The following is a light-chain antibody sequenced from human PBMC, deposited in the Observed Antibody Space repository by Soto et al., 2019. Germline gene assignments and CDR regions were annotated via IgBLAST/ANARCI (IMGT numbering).Light chain of an antibody. J-gene: IGKJ1*01. CDR1: QSISSW. CDR2: DAS. Sequence: DIQMTQSPSTLSASVGDRVTITCRASQSISSWLAWYQQKPGTAPKLLSYDASILESGVPSRFSGSGSGTAFTLTISSLQPDEFATYYCQQYNSYSITFGQGIKVEIK. CDR3: QQYNSYSIT. V-gene: IGKV1-5*01.